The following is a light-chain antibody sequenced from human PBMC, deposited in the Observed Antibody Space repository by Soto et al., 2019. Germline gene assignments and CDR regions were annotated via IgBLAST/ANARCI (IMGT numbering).Light chain of an antibody. J-gene: IGLJ1*01. CDR3: CSYAGSYTLYV. CDR2: DVS. Sequence: QSVLTQPRSVSGSPGQSVTISCTGTSSDVGGYNYVSWYQQHPGKAPKPMIYDVSKRPSGVPDRFSGSKSGNTASLTISGLQAEDEADYYCCSYAGSYTLYVFGTGTKLTVL. V-gene: IGLV2-11*01. CDR1: SSDVGGYNY.